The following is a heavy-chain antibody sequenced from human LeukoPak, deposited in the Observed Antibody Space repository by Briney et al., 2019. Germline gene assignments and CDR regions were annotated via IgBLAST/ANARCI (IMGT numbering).Heavy chain of an antibody. Sequence: PSETLSPTCAVYGGSFSGYYWSWIRQPPGKGLEWIGEINHSGSTNYNPSLKSRVTISVDTSKNQFSLKLSSVTAADTAVYYCASQPLGDNWLDPWGQGTLVTVSS. CDR1: GGSFSGYY. CDR3: ASQPLGDNWLDP. V-gene: IGHV4-34*01. CDR2: INHSGST. J-gene: IGHJ5*02.